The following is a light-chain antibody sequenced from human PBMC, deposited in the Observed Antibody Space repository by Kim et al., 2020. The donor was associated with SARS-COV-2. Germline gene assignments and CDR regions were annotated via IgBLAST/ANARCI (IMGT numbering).Light chain of an antibody. Sequence: ASVGDRVTITCRASQDISKYLTWYQQKLGKDPKRLIYDASSLETGVPSRFSGSASGTDFTFTISSLQPEDIATYYCQQYNTHPITFGQGTKLEIK. V-gene: IGKV1-33*01. J-gene: IGKJ5*01. CDR3: QQYNTHPIT. CDR2: DAS. CDR1: QDISKY.